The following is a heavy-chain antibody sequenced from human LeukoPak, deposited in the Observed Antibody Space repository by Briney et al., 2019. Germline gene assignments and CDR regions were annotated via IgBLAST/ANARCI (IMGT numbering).Heavy chain of an antibody. CDR1: GYSISSGYY. V-gene: IGHV4-38-2*02. CDR3: ARGLGIVAAGKRVY. CDR2: IYHSGST. Sequence: NPSETLSLTCTVSGYSISSGYYWGWIRQPPGKGLEWIGSIYHSGSTYYNPSLKSRVTISVDTSKNQFSLKLSSVTAADTAVYYCARGLGIVAAGKRVYWGQGTLVTVSS. J-gene: IGHJ4*02. D-gene: IGHD6-13*01.